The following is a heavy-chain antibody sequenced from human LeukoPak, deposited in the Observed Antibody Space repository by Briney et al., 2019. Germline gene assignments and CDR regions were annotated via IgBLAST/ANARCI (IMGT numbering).Heavy chain of an antibody. CDR2: ISGDGGST. V-gene: IGHV3-43*02. CDR3: AKDYRLRYFDWLFHHYGMDV. CDR1: GFTFDDYA. D-gene: IGHD3-9*01. Sequence: PGGSLRLSRAASGFTFDDYAMHWVRQAPGKGLEWVSLISGDGGSTYYADSVKGRFTISRDNSKNSLYLQMNSLRTEDTALYYCAKDYRLRYFDWLFHHYGMDVWGQGTTVTVSS. J-gene: IGHJ6*02.